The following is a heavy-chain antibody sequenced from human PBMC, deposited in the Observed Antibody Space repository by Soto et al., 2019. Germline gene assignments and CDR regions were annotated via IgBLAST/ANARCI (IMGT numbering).Heavy chain of an antibody. Sequence: SETLSLTYTVSGGSISSSSYYWGWIRQPPGKGLEWIGSIYYSGSTYYNPSLKSRVTISVDTSKNQFSLKLSSVTAADTAVYYCARIYGDYPADAFDIWGQGTMVTVSS. V-gene: IGHV4-39*01. CDR3: ARIYGDYPADAFDI. D-gene: IGHD4-17*01. CDR2: IYYSGST. J-gene: IGHJ3*02. CDR1: GGSISSSSYY.